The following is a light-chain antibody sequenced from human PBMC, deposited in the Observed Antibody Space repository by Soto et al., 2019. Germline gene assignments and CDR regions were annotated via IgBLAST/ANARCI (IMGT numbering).Light chain of an antibody. CDR1: QSIQTW. CDR2: DAS. J-gene: IGKJ2*01. CDR3: QQYASYPYT. Sequence: DIQMTQSPSTLSASVGDRVTISCRASQSIQTWLAWYQQKPGKAPNLLIFDASDLASGVSSRFSGSGSGAEVPLTNSSLQADDFSTYYCQQYASYPYTFGRGTRLEIK. V-gene: IGKV1-5*01.